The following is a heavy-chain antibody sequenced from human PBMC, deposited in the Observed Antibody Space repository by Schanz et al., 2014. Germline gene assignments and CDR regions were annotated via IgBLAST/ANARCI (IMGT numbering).Heavy chain of an antibody. CDR2: ISFDSTNR. CDR3: ARQLDYGGNSAFDI. Sequence: QVQLVESGGGVVQPGRSPRLSCAASGFTFSTCAMHWVRQAPGKGLEWVAVISFDSTNRHYADSVKGRFTISRDDSRTTLYLQMNSVRPDDTAVYFCARQLDYGGNSAFDIWGQGAPVTVSS. CDR1: GFTFSTCA. V-gene: IGHV3-30*04. D-gene: IGHD4-17*01. J-gene: IGHJ4*02.